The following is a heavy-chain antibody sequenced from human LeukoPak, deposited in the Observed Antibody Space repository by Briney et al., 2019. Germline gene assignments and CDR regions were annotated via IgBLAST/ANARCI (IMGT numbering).Heavy chain of an antibody. J-gene: IGHJ6*02. D-gene: IGHD3-10*01. CDR3: AKDNGPGGSGAYYGMDV. V-gene: IGHV3-30*02. CDR1: GFTFSSYG. Sequence: PGGSLRLSCAASGFTFSSYGMHWVRQAPGKGLEWVAFIRYDGSNKYYADSVKGRFTISRDNSKNTLYLQMNSLRAEDTAVYYRAKDNGPGGSGAYYGMDVWGQGTTVTVSS. CDR2: IRYDGSNK.